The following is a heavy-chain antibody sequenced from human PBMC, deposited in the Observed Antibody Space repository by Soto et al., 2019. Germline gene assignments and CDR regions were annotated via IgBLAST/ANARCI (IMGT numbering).Heavy chain of an antibody. CDR1: GGSISNSSYY. V-gene: IGHV4-39*01. J-gene: IGHJ4*02. Sequence: PSETLSLTWTVSGGSISNSSYYCGWIRQPPGKVLEWIGGIYYSGSTYYNPSLNSRVTISVDTSKNQFSLKLSSVTAADKAMYYCARTRGYCSSTSCRYYFDYWGQGTLVTVSS. CDR2: IYYSGST. D-gene: IGHD2-2*01. CDR3: ARTRGYCSSTSCRYYFDY.